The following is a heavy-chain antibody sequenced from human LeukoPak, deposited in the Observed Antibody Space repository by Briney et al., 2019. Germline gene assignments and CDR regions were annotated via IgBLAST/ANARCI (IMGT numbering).Heavy chain of an antibody. Sequence: GGSLRLSCAASGFTFSSYWMSWVRQAPGKGLEWVANIKQDGSEKYYVDSVKGRFTISRDNAKNSLYLQMNSLRAEDTAVYYCARGGGNSAIYYYYYYMDVWGKGTTVTVSS. J-gene: IGHJ6*03. V-gene: IGHV3-7*01. CDR3: ARGGGNSAIYYYYYYMDV. CDR2: IKQDGSEK. D-gene: IGHD4-23*01. CDR1: GFTFSSYW.